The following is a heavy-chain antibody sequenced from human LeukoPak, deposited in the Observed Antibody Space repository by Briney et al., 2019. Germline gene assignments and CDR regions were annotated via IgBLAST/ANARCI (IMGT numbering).Heavy chain of an antibody. D-gene: IGHD3-9*01. J-gene: IGHJ4*02. CDR1: GFTFSSYA. Sequence: PGGSLRLSCAASGFTFSSYAMHWVRQAPGKGLEWVAVISYDGSNKYYADSVKGRFTISRDNSKNTLYLQMNSLRAEDTAVYYCARDSLSGQGFDYWGQGTLVTVSS. V-gene: IGHV3-30-3*01. CDR2: ISYDGSNK. CDR3: ARDSLSGQGFDY.